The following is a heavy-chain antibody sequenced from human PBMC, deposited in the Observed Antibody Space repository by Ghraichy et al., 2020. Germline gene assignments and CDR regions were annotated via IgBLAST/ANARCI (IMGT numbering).Heavy chain of an antibody. J-gene: IGHJ4*02. CDR3: AKDLSTMVRGPYDY. Sequence: GGSLRLSCAASGFTFSSYAMSWVRQAPGKGLEWVSGISGSGGRTYYADSVKGRFTISRDNSKNTLYLQMNSLRAEDTAVYYCAKDLSTMVRGPYDYCGQGTLGTVSS. V-gene: IGHV3-23*01. CDR1: GFTFSSYA. D-gene: IGHD3-10*01. CDR2: ISGSGGRT.